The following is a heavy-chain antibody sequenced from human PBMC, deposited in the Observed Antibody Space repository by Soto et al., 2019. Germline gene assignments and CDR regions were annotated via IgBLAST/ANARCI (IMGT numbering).Heavy chain of an antibody. CDR2: IYYSGST. Sequence: QLQLQESGPGLVKPSETLSLTCTVSGGSISSSSYYWGWIRQPPGKGLEWIGSIYYSGSTYYNPSRKSRVTISVDTSKNQFSLKLSSVTAADTAVYYCARGGTMVTKVRYNWFDPWGQGTLVTVSS. CDR1: GGSISSSSYY. CDR3: ARGGTMVTKVRYNWFDP. J-gene: IGHJ5*02. D-gene: IGHD3-10*01. V-gene: IGHV4-39*01.